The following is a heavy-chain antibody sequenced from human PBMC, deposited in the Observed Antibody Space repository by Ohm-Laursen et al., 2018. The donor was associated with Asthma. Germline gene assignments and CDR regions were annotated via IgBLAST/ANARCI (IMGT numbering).Heavy chain of an antibody. CDR2: ISYDGSYK. J-gene: IGHJ5*02. D-gene: IGHD3-3*01. CDR3: ARAGVTFWRNVNWFDP. CDR1: GFTFSSYA. V-gene: IGHV3-30-3*01. Sequence: SLRLSCSASGFTFSSYAMHWVRQAPGKGLEWVAVISYDGSYKYYADSVKGRFTISRDNARNSLYLQMNSLRAEDTAVCYCARAGVTFWRNVNWFDPWGQGTLVTVSS.